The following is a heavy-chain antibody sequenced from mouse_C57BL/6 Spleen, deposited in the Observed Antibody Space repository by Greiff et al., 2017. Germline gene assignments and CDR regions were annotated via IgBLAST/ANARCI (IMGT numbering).Heavy chain of an antibody. CDR3: SKLGEGYFDV. V-gene: IGHV6-3*01. Sequence: EVMLVESGGGLVQPGGSMKLSCVASGFTFSNYWMNWVRQSPEKGLEWVAQIRLKSDNYATHYAESVKGRFTISRDDSKSSVYLQMNNLRAEDTGIYYCSKLGEGYFDVWGTGTTVTVSS. D-gene: IGHD4-1*01. CDR2: IRLKSDNYAT. J-gene: IGHJ1*03. CDR1: GFTFSNYW.